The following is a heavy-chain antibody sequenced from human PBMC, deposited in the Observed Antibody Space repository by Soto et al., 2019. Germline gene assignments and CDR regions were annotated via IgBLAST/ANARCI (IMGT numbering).Heavy chain of an antibody. Sequence: SETLSLICTVSGASITPYYWSWIRQPPGKGLEWIGYIYYSGTTDYNPSLKSRVTISVDTSKNQFSLKLSSVTAADTAVYYCARVGDNWKPLYYYYYMDVWGKGTTVTVSS. CDR2: IYYSGTT. CDR1: GASITPYY. D-gene: IGHD1-20*01. V-gene: IGHV4-59*01. CDR3: ARVGDNWKPLYYYYYMDV. J-gene: IGHJ6*03.